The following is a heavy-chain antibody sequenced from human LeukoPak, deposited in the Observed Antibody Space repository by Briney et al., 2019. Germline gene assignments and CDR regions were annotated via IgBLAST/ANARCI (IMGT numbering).Heavy chain of an antibody. J-gene: IGHJ4*02. CDR3: TRLVYDNGGGYFNY. V-gene: IGHV3-73*01. D-gene: IGHD3-22*01. CDR1: GFTFSGSP. CDR2: IRSKANNYAT. Sequence: GGSLRLSCAASGFTFSGSPMHWVRQASGKGLEWVGRIRSKANNYATTYSASVKGRFTISRDDSESTAYLQMNSLKTEDTAVYCCTRLVYDNGGGYFNYWGLGTLVTVSS.